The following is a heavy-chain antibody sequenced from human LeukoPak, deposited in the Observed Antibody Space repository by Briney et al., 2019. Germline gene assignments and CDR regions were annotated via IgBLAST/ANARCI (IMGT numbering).Heavy chain of an antibody. CDR1: GGSISSYY. D-gene: IGHD6-6*01. Sequence: ASETLSLTCTVSGGSISSYYWSWIRQPPGKGLEWIGYIYYSGSTNYNPSLKRRVTISVDTSKNQFSLKLSSVTAADTAVYYCARGIAARDYFDYWGQGTLVTVSS. CDR2: IYYSGST. V-gene: IGHV4-59*01. J-gene: IGHJ4*02. CDR3: ARGIAARDYFDY.